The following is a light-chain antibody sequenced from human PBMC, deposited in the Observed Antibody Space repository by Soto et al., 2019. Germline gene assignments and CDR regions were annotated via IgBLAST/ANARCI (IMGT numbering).Light chain of an antibody. Sequence: LLTQSPGTLSLSQGERPALSCRASQSVSSSYLAWYQQKPGQAPRLLIYGASSRATGIPDRFSGSGSGTDFTLTISRLEPEDFAVYYCQQYGSSRWTFGQGTKVDI. CDR2: GAS. J-gene: IGKJ1*01. CDR3: QQYGSSRWT. CDR1: QSVSSSY. V-gene: IGKV3-20*01.